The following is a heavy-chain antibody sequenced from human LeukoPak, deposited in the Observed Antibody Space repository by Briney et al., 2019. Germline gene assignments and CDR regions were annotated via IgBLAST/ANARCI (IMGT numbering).Heavy chain of an antibody. D-gene: IGHD5/OR15-5a*01. CDR3: ARMRAMSDDGFDI. CDR2: IYYSGST. CDR1: GGSISSSSYY. Sequence: PSETLSLTCTVSGGSISSSSYYWGWIRQPPGKGPEWIGSIYYSGSTYYNPSLKSRVTISVDTSKNQFSLKLSSVTAADTAVYYCARMRAMSDDGFDIWGQGTKVTVSS. J-gene: IGHJ3*02. V-gene: IGHV4-39*01.